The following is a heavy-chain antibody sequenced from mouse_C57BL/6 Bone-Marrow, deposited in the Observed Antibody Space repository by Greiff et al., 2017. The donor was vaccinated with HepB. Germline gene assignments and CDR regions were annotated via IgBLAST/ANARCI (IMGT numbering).Heavy chain of an antibody. Sequence: VQLVESGGGLVKPGGSLKLSCAASGFTFSDYGMHWVRQAPEKGLEWVAYISSGSSTIYYADTVKGRFTISRDNAKNTLFLQMTSLRSEDTAMYYCARPRYYGSSPFAYWGQGTLVTVSA. CDR2: ISSGSSTI. CDR1: GFTFSDYG. V-gene: IGHV5-17*01. CDR3: ARPRYYGSSPFAY. D-gene: IGHD1-1*01. J-gene: IGHJ3*01.